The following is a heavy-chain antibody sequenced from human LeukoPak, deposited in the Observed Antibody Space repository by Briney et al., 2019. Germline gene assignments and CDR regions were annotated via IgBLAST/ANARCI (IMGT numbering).Heavy chain of an antibody. J-gene: IGHJ4*02. CDR1: GFTFSSYA. Sequence: GGSLRLSCAASGFTFSSYAMSWVRQAPGKGLEWVSAISGSGGSTYYADSVKGRFTISRDNSKNTLYLQMNSLSAEDTAVYYCAKDLGGYSYGLDYWGQGTLVTVSS. V-gene: IGHV3-23*01. CDR3: AKDLGGYSYGLDY. CDR2: ISGSGGST. D-gene: IGHD5-18*01.